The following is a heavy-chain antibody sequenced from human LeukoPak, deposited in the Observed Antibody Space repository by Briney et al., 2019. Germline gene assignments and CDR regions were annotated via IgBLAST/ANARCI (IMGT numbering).Heavy chain of an antibody. V-gene: IGHV4-61*02. Sequence: SETLSLTCTVSGGSISSGVYYYNWIRQPAGKGLEWIGRIYTSGSTNYNPSLKSRVTISVDTSKNQLSLKLSSVTAADTAIYYCARGKGLSDAFGIWGQGTMVTVSS. CDR2: IYTSGST. J-gene: IGHJ3*02. CDR1: GGSISSGVYY. CDR3: ARGKGLSDAFGI. D-gene: IGHD2-15*01.